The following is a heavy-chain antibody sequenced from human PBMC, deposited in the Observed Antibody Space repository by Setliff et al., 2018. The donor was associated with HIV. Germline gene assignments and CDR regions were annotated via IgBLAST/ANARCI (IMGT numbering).Heavy chain of an antibody. V-gene: IGHV6-1*01. CDR2: TYYRSKWYN. J-gene: IGHJ5*02. CDR1: GDTISSDSAA. CDR3: ARQQTGHSTTWNMFVQHSTYNYFDP. D-gene: IGHD3-10*02. Sequence: SQTLSLTCAISGDTISSDSAAWNWVRQSPSRGLEWLGRTYYRSKWYNDSAIFVRSRITISPDTSKNQFSLHLNSVTPDDTAVYFCARQQTGHSTTWNMFVQHSTYNYFDPWGQGVLVTVSS.